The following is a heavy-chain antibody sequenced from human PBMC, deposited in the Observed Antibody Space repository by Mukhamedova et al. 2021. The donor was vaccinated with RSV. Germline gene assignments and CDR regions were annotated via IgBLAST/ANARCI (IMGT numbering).Heavy chain of an antibody. D-gene: IGHD1-26*01. V-gene: IGHV3-72*01. CDR3: ARGEVGPNEPLLFDY. J-gene: IGHJ4*02. Sequence: GRFSISRDDSKNALYLQMNSLKSEDTAVYYCARGEVGPNEPLLFDYWGQGTLVTVSS.